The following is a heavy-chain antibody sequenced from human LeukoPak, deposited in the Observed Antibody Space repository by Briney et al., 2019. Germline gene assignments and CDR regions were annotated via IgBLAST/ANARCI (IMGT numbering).Heavy chain of an antibody. CDR2: INSDGSSI. J-gene: IGHJ4*02. CDR1: RLTFSSYW. CDR3: AALDHGHDY. Sequence: PGGSLRLSCAASRLTFSSYWMHWIRQAPGDGLVWVSRINSDGSSIAYADSVRGRFTISRDNAKNTLYPEMNSLRAEYTAVYYCAALDHGHDYWGQGTLVIVSS. V-gene: IGHV3-74*01.